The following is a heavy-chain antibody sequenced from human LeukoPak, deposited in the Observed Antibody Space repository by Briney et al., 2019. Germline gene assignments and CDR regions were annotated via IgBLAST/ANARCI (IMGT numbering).Heavy chain of an antibody. J-gene: IGHJ4*02. CDR3: AKATGTFYYLDY. CDR2: ISGSGGST. CDR1: GFTFSSYA. D-gene: IGHD1-1*01. Sequence: PGRSLRLSCAASGFTFSSYAVSWVRQAPGKGLEWVSAISGSGGSTYYADSVKGRFTISRDNSKNTLYLQMNSLRAEDTAVYYCAKATGTFYYLDYWGQGTLVTVSS. V-gene: IGHV3-23*01.